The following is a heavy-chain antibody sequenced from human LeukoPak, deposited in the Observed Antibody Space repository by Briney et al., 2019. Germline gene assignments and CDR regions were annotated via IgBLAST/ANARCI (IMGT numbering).Heavy chain of an antibody. CDR1: GFTDSSNY. CDR3: ARVPGYCIGGTCHDYYFDY. CDR2: IYSGGST. J-gene: IGHJ4*02. V-gene: IGHV3-53*01. Sequence: GGSLRLSCAASGFTDSSNYMSWVRQAPGKGLEWVSVIYSGGSTYYADSVKGRFTISRDNSKNTLYLQMNSLRAEDTAVYYCARVPGYCIGGTCHDYYFDYWGQGTLVTVSS. D-gene: IGHD2-15*01.